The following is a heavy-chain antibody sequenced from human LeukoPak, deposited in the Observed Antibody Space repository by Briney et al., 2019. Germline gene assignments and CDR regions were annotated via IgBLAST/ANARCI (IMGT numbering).Heavy chain of an antibody. CDR2: INQDGSEK. J-gene: IGHJ4*02. CDR3: ATDSGSYVDY. Sequence: GGSLRLSCAASRFTFSSYWMNWVRQAPGKGLEWVANINQDGSEKYYVDSVEGRFTISRDNAKNSVYLEMNSLRAEDTAMYYCATDSGSYVDYWGQGTLVTVSS. D-gene: IGHD1-26*01. V-gene: IGHV3-7*04. CDR1: RFTFSSYW.